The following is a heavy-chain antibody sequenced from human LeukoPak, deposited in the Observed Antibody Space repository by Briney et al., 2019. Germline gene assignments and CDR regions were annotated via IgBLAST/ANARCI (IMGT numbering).Heavy chain of an antibody. CDR2: ISSSGSTI. Sequence: GGSLRLSCAASGFTFSSYEMNWVRQAPGKGLEWVSYISSSGSTIYYADSVKGRFTISRDNAKNSLCLQMNSLRAEDTAVYYCARDQEVAGNYDYWGQGTLVTVSS. V-gene: IGHV3-48*03. CDR1: GFTFSSYE. D-gene: IGHD6-19*01. CDR3: ARDQEVAGNYDY. J-gene: IGHJ4*02.